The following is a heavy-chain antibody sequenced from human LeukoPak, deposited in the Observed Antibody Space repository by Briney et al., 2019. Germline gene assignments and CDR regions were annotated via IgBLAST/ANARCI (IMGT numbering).Heavy chain of an antibody. J-gene: IGHJ6*02. Sequence: GGSLRLSCVATGFTFSDYHMIWLRQAPGKGLEWLSYLTDSSGFTNYADSVKGRFTISRDNAKNSLYLQMNSPRADDTAVYYCARDLAADKRAMDVWGQGTTVTVSS. D-gene: IGHD6-13*01. CDR3: ARDLAADKRAMDV. V-gene: IGHV3-11*05. CDR2: LTDSSGFT. CDR1: GFTFSDYH.